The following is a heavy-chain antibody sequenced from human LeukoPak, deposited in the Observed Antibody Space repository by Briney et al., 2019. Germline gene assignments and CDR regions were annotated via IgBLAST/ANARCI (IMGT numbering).Heavy chain of an antibody. J-gene: IGHJ4*02. CDR3: ARDLPYYDSSGYWSY. CDR1: GFTFSSYS. Sequence: GGSLRLSCAASGFTFSSYSMNWVRQAPGKGLEWVSYICSSSSTIYYADSVKGRFTISRDNAKNSLYLQMNSLRAEDTAVYYCARDLPYYDSSGYWSYWGQGTLVTVSS. V-gene: IGHV3-48*04. D-gene: IGHD3-22*01. CDR2: ICSSSSTI.